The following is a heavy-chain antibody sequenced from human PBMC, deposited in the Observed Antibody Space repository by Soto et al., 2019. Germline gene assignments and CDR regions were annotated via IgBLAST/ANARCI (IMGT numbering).Heavy chain of an antibody. CDR1: GGTFSSYA. J-gene: IGHJ4*02. CDR2: IIPIFGTA. CDR3: ATHYGGNPFDY. Sequence: ASVKVSCKASGGTFSSYAISWVRQAPGQGLEWMGGIIPIFGTANYAQKFQGRVTITADESTSTAYMELSSLRSEDTAVYYCATHYGGNPFDYWGQGTLVTVSS. D-gene: IGHD4-17*01. V-gene: IGHV1-69*13.